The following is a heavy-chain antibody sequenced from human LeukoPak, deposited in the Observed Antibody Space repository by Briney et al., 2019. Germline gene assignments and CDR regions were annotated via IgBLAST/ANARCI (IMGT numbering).Heavy chain of an antibody. V-gene: IGHV3-11*06. Sequence: GGSLRLSCAASGSIFSNYYMSWIRQAPGKGLEWVSYISGSNRYTNYADSVKGRFTISRDNAKNSLYLQMNSLRAEDTAVYYCARDFNDFWSGYYYYWGQGTLVTVSS. J-gene: IGHJ4*02. CDR2: ISGSNRYT. CDR3: ARDFNDFWSGYYYY. D-gene: IGHD3-3*01. CDR1: GSIFSNYY.